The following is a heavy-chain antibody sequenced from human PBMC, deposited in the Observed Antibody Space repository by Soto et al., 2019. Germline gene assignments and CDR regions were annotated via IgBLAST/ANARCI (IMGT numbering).Heavy chain of an antibody. CDR2: ISSSSSYI. CDR1: GFTFSSYS. V-gene: IGHV3-21*01. CDR3: ARAQYSFDY. D-gene: IGHD2-21*01. Sequence: EVQLVESGGGLVKPGGSLRLSCAASGFTFSSYSMNWVRQAPGKGLEWVSSISSSSSYIYYAVSVKGRFTISRDNAKNSLYLQMNSLRAEDTAVYYCARAQYSFDYWGQGTLVTVSS. J-gene: IGHJ4*02.